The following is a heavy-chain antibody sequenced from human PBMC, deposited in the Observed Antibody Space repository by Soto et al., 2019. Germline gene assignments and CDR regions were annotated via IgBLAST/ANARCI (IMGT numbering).Heavy chain of an antibody. D-gene: IGHD5-12*01. Sequence: EVQLLESGGGLAQPGGSLRLSCAASGFSISTYGVTWVRQAPGKGLEWVSGFSGSSGNTYYADSVKGRVTISRDNSKNTVYLQMNSLRAEYMAVYYCARWNGYGDSWGQGTLVTVSS. CDR1: GFSISTYG. CDR2: FSGSSGNT. J-gene: IGHJ4*02. V-gene: IGHV3-23*01. CDR3: ARWNGYGDS.